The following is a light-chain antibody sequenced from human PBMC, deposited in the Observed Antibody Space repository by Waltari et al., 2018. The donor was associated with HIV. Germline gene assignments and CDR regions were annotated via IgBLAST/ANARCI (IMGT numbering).Light chain of an antibody. CDR1: QSIATW. V-gene: IGKV1-5*03. CDR2: RAS. Sequence: DIQMTQSPSTLPACVGDRIPITCWASQSIATWLAWYQQKPGKAPKLLIYRASSLETGVPSRFSGSGSGTEFTLTISSLQPEDFATYYCQQYNTSSPWTFGQGTKVDI. J-gene: IGKJ1*01. CDR3: QQYNTSSPWT.